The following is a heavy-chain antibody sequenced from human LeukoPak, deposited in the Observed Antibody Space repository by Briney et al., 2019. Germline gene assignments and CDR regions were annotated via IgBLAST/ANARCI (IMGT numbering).Heavy chain of an antibody. Sequence: SVKVSCKASGGTFSSYAISWVRQAPGQGLEWMGGIIPIFGTANYAQKFQGRVTITADESTSTAYMELSSLRSEDTAVYYCASSQNHDQLLLGWFDPWGQGTLVTVSS. CDR2: IIPIFGTA. CDR1: GGTFSSYA. CDR3: ASSQNHDQLLLGWFDP. V-gene: IGHV1-69*01. J-gene: IGHJ5*02. D-gene: IGHD2-2*01.